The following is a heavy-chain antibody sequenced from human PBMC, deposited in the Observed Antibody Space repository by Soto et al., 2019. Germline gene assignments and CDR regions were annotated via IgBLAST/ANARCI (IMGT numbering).Heavy chain of an antibody. J-gene: IGHJ4*02. V-gene: IGHV1-69*01. CDR2: IIPIFGTA. D-gene: IGHD4-17*01. Sequence: QVQLVQSGAEVKKPGSSVKVSCKASGGTFGSYAISWVRQAPGQGLEWMGGIIPIFGTANYAQKFQGRVTITADESTSTDYMELSSLRSEDTAVYYCARPKTTVVTESGGGFDYWGQGTLVTVSS. CDR3: ARPKTTVVTESGGGFDY. CDR1: GGTFGSYA.